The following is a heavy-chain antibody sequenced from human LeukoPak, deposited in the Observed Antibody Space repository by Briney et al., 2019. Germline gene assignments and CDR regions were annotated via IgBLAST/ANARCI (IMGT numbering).Heavy chain of an antibody. V-gene: IGHV5-51*01. CDR1: GYSFTTYW. D-gene: IGHD6-13*01. CDR3: ARHSRVAALSAAFDM. CDR2: IYPGDSDT. J-gene: IGHJ3*02. Sequence: KSGESLKISCKGSGYSFTTYWIGWVRQMPGKGLEWMGIIYPGDSDTRYSPSFQGQVTISADKSINTAYVQWSSLKASDTAMYYCARHSRVAALSAAFDMWGQGTMATVSS.